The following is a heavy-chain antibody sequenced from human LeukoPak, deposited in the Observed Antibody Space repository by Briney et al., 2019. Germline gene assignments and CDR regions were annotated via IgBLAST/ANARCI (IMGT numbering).Heavy chain of an antibody. J-gene: IGHJ6*03. CDR3: ARVSNYYYYYMDV. CDR2: INPNSGGT. Sequence: ASVKVSCKASGYTFTGYYMHWVRQAPGQGLEWMGWINPNSGGTNYAQKFQGRVTMTRDTSISTAYMELSRLRSDDTAVYYCARVSNYYYYYMDVWGKGTTVTISS. V-gene: IGHV1-2*02. CDR1: GYTFTGYY.